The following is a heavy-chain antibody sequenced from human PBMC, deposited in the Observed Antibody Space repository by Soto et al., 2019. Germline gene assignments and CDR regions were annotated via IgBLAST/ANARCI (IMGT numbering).Heavy chain of an antibody. CDR3: AKEVYCSSTSCYIYYYYYGMDV. CDR2: ISGSGGST. V-gene: IGHV3-23*01. CDR1: GFTFSSYA. J-gene: IGHJ6*02. Sequence: GGSLRLSCAASGFTFSSYAMSWVRQAPGKGLEWVSAISGSGGSTYYADSVKGRFTISRDNSKNTLYLQMNSLRAEDMAVYYCAKEVYCSSTSCYIYYYYYGMDVWGQGTTVTVSS. D-gene: IGHD2-2*02.